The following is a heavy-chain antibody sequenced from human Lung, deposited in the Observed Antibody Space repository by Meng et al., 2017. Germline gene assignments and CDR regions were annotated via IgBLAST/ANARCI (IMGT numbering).Heavy chain of an antibody. Sequence: QVHLQQWAAGLLKPSETLSLTCVASGGSFSDYYWSWIRQPPGKGLEWIGEINHSGSTNYNPSLESRATISVDTSQNNLSLKLSSVTAADSAVYYCARGPTTMAHDFDYWGQGTLVTVSS. J-gene: IGHJ4*02. CDR2: INHSGST. CDR3: ARGPTTMAHDFDY. D-gene: IGHD4-11*01. V-gene: IGHV4-34*01. CDR1: GGSFSDYY.